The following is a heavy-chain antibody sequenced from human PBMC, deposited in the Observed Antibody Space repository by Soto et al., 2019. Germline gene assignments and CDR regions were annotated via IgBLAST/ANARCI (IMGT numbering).Heavy chain of an antibody. J-gene: IGHJ3*01. D-gene: IGHD2-21*01. Sequence: EVQLVESGAGLVQPGESLRLSCAGSGFTFSAFWMTWLRQAPGNGLEWVANIKRDGTVTHYGDSVEGRCSLSRDHAQTSLFIQLNSLIPLDTAMYCCARAIPPPGEFLYDDFDVWGQGAFVTVSS. CDR1: GFTFSAFW. V-gene: IGHV3-7*04. CDR2: IKRDGTVT. CDR3: ARAIPPPGEFLYDDFDV.